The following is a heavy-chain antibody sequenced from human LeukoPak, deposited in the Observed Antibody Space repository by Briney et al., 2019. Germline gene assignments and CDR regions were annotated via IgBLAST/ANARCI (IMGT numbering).Heavy chain of an antibody. CDR3: ARGHRYSPDG. CDR1: GYTFTNSG. CDR2: ISAYNGNT. V-gene: IGHV1-18*01. D-gene: IGHD1-1*01. Sequence: ASVTVSCKASGYTFTNSGITWVRQAPGQGLEWMGWISAYNGNTNYAQKLQGRVTMTTDTSTSTAYMELRSLRSDDTAVYYCARGHRYSPDGWGQGTLVTVSS. J-gene: IGHJ4*02.